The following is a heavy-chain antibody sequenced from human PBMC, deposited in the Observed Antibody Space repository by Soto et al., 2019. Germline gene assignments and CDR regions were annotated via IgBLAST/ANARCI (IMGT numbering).Heavy chain of an antibody. CDR3: ARVRNSNYYYFDY. D-gene: IGHD4-4*01. J-gene: IGHJ4*02. Sequence: ASVKVSCKASGGTFSSYAISWVRQAPGQGLEWMGGIIPIFGTANYAQKFQGRVTITADESTSTAYMELSSLRSEDTAVYYCARVRNSNYYYFDYWGQGTLVTVSS. CDR1: GGTFSSYA. V-gene: IGHV1-69*13. CDR2: IIPIFGTA.